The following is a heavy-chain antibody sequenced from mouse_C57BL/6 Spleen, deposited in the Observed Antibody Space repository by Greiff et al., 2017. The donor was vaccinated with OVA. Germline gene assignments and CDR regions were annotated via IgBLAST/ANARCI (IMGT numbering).Heavy chain of an antibody. CDR3: ARGRAQATDYYAMDY. Sequence: QVQLQQPGAELVKPGASVKLSCKASGYTFTSYWMQWVKQRPGQGLEWIGEIDPSDSYTNYNQKFKGKATLTVDTSSSTAYMQLSSLTSEDSAVYYCARGRAQATDYYAMDYWGQGTSVTVSS. J-gene: IGHJ4*01. CDR1: GYTFTSYW. V-gene: IGHV1-50*01. D-gene: IGHD3-2*02. CDR2: IDPSDSYT.